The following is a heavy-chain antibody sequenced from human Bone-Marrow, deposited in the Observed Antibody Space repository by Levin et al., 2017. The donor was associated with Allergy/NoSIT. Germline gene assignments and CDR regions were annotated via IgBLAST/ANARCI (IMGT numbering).Heavy chain of an antibody. D-gene: IGHD1-7*01. V-gene: IGHV3-9*01. Sequence: GGSLRLSCEASGFTFDDFAMHWVRQIPGKGLEWVSGIMWNSARMDYADSVKGRFTISRDNAKKSLYLEMNGLIVEDTAIYYCVEDRSSVDNWNYGGPFESWGQGTLVTVSS. CDR2: IMWNSARM. CDR1: GFTFDDFA. J-gene: IGHJ4*02. CDR3: VEDRSSVDNWNYGGPFES.